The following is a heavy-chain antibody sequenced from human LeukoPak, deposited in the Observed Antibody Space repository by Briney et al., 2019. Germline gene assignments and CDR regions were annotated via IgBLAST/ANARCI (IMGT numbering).Heavy chain of an antibody. J-gene: IGHJ6*02. Sequence: GASVKVSCTASGYTFSDYYIHWVRQAPGQGLEWMGWINPNSGGTNYAQKFQGRVTMTRDTSISTVYMELSGLRSDDTAVYYCARVKPAATSYGMDVWGQGITVTVS. CDR1: GYTFSDYY. V-gene: IGHV1-2*02. CDR3: ARVKPAATSYGMDV. D-gene: IGHD2-2*01. CDR2: INPNSGGT.